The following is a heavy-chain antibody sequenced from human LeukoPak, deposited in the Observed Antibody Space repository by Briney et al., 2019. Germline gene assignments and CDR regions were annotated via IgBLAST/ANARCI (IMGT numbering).Heavy chain of an antibody. CDR3: ARDKQRFASPLGGEAPPFDY. D-gene: IGHD3-10*01. V-gene: IGHV3-30*02. J-gene: IGHJ4*02. CDR1: GFTFSSYG. Sequence: GGSLRLSCAASGFTFSSYGIHWVRQAPGKGLEWVAFIGYDGTNKYYADSVKGRFTISRDNAKNSLYLQMNSLRAEDTAVYYCARDKQRFASPLGGEAPPFDYWGQGTLVTVSS. CDR2: IGYDGTNK.